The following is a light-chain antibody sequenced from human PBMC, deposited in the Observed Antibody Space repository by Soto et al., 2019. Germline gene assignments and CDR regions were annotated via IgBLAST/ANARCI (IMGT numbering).Light chain of an antibody. V-gene: IGKV3-11*01. CDR1: QSVSSY. CDR3: QQRSNWPRYT. CDR2: DAS. Sequence: EIVLTQSPATLSLSPGERATLSCRASQSVSSYLAWYQQKPGQAPRLLIYDASNRATGIPARFSGSGSGTVFTLTISSLEPEDCAFYYCQQRSNWPRYTFGQGTKLEIK. J-gene: IGKJ2*01.